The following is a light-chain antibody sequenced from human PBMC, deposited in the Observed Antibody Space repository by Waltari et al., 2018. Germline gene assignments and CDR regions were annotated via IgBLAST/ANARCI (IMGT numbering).Light chain of an antibody. CDR3: QHSYRPPYI. Sequence: DIQMTQSPVSLSASVGDTVTITCRASHNIGTFLSWYQQRPAKAPTVLIYAASTLQRGVPSRFSGSGSVTDFTLTIFSLQPEDFATYFCQHSYRPPYIFGQGTKLEIK. J-gene: IGKJ2*01. V-gene: IGKV1-39*01. CDR2: AAS. CDR1: HNIGTF.